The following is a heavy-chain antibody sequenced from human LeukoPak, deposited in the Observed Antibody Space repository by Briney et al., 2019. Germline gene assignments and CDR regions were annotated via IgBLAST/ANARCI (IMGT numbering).Heavy chain of an antibody. CDR1: GGSISSSTYY. J-gene: IGHJ4*02. V-gene: IGHV4-39*07. D-gene: IGHD4-23*01. Sequence: SETLSLTCTVSGGSISSSTYYWGWIRQPPGKGLEWIGSIYYSGSTYYNPSLKSRVTISVDTSKNQFSLKLSSVTAADTAVYYCARYGGNWSRDYWGQGTLVTVSS. CDR3: ARYGGNWSRDY. CDR2: IYYSGST.